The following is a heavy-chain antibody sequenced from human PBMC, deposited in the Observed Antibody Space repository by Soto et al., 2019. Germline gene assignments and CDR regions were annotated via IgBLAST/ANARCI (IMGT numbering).Heavy chain of an antibody. J-gene: IGHJ4*02. CDR1: GGTFSDSV. D-gene: IGHD3-10*01. CDR3: ARGRDGSNYYFDY. CDR2: IVPIFGKA. V-gene: IGHV1-69*01. Sequence: QVQLVQSGPEVKKPGSSVKVSCKASGGTFSDSVTSWVRQAPGQGLEWMGGIVPIFGKANLAEKFQDSVTITADESTSTAYMELSSLRSEDSAVYYCARGRDGSNYYFDYWGQGTLVTVSS.